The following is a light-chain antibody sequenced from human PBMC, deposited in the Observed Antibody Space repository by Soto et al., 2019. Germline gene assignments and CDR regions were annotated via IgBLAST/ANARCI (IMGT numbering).Light chain of an antibody. CDR2: AAS. CDR1: QSISSY. V-gene: IGKV1-39*01. Sequence: DIQMTQSPSSLSASVGDRVTISCRTSQSISSYLNWYQQKPGKVPRLLIYAASNLQSGVPSRFSGSGSGTDFTLTISSLQPEDAATYYCQQSYTFGQGTKV. J-gene: IGKJ1*01. CDR3: QQSYT.